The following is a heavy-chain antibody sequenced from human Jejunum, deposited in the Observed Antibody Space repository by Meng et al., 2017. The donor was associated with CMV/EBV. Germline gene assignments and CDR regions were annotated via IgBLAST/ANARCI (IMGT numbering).Heavy chain of an antibody. Sequence: NFHEYAMHWVRQVPGKGLGWVAGISWNSGSVGYGDSVKGRFTISRDNSRNSLYLQMNSLSAEDTALYYCAKAPSGGWNYFFYFDNWGQGTLVTVSS. V-gene: IGHV3-9*01. J-gene: IGHJ4*02. CDR3: AKAPSGGWNYFFYFDN. D-gene: IGHD1-7*01. CDR2: ISWNSGSV. CDR1: NFHEYA.